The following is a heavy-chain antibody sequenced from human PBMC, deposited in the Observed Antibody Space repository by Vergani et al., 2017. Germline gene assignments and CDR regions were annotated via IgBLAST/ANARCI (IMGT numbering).Heavy chain of an antibody. D-gene: IGHD3-16*02. CDR3: ARGRGRSTKSQLGELSFIQYGDAFDI. CDR1: GYTFTSYY. Sequence: QVQLVQSGAEVKKPGASVKVSCKASGYTFTSYYMHWVRQAPGQGLEWMGIINPSGGSTSYAQKFQGRVTMTRDTSTSTVYMELSSLGSEDTAVYYCARGRGRSTKSQLGELSFIQYGDAFDIWGQGTMVTVSS. J-gene: IGHJ3*02. CDR2: INPSGGST. V-gene: IGHV1-46*01.